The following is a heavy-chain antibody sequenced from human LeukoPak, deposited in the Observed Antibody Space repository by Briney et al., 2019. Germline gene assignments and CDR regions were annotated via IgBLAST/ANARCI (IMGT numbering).Heavy chain of an antibody. CDR3: ARDGVVVVAAEMGFDP. CDR1: GYTFNSYG. D-gene: IGHD2-15*01. V-gene: IGHV1-18*01. CDR2: ISAYNGNT. J-gene: IGHJ5*02. Sequence: ASVKVSCKASGYTFNSYGISWVRQAPGQGLEWMGWISAYNGNTNYAQKLQGRVTMTTDTSTSTAYMELRSLRSDDTAVYYCARDGVVVVAAEMGFDPWGQGTLVTVSS.